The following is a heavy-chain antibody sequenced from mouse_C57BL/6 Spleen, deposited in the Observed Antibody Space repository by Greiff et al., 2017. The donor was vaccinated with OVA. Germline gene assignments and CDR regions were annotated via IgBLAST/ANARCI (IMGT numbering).Heavy chain of an antibody. J-gene: IGHJ3*01. Sequence: VHLVESGPGLVQPSQSLSITCTVSGFSLTSYGVHWVRQPPGKGLEWLGVIWSGGSTDYNAAFISRLSISKDNSKSQVFFKMNSLQADDTAIYYCAKSYDYEEFAYWGQGTLVTVSA. CDR3: AKSYDYEEFAY. V-gene: IGHV2-4*01. CDR2: IWSGGST. CDR1: GFSLTSYG. D-gene: IGHD2-4*01.